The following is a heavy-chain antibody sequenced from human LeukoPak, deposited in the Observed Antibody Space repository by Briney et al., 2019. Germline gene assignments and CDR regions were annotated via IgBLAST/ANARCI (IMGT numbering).Heavy chain of an antibody. Sequence: GASVKVSCKASGYTFTGFRLHYRVHWVRQVPGQGLEWMAWINPDNGGTNYAEKFQGRVTLTSDTSINTIYMELSSLTSDDTAVYYFTTSGITYYNDDWGQGTLLIVSA. CDR3: TTSGITYYNDD. J-gene: IGHJ4*02. CDR2: INPDNGGT. CDR1: GYTFTGFRLHYR. D-gene: IGHD3-10*01. V-gene: IGHV1-2*02.